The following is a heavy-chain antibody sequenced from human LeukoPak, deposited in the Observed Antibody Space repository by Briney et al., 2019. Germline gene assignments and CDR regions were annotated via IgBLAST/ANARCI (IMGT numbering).Heavy chain of an antibody. V-gene: IGHV4-39*01. CDR1: GGSISSNNYY. CDR3: ARYVVSGAGKYYFDY. CDR2: INYGGTT. D-gene: IGHD3-10*01. Sequence: SETLSLTCTVSGGSISSNNYYWSWIRQPPGREMEWIASINYGGTTYYNPSLKSRVTISVDTSKNQFSLRLSSVTAADTALYLCARYVVSGAGKYYFDYWGQGSLVTASS. J-gene: IGHJ4*02.